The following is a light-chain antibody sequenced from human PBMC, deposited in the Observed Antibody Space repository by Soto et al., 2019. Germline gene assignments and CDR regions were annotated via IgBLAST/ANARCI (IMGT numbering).Light chain of an antibody. CDR2: ATS. Sequence: ETVLTQSPGTLSLSPGERATLSCRASQTVTKSYLAWYQQKPGQAPRLLIFATSSRATGVPDRFSGSGSGTDFTLTISSLEPEDFAVYFCQQSGSAPWTFGHGTKVEIK. CDR1: QTVTKSY. CDR3: QQSGSAPWT. J-gene: IGKJ1*01. V-gene: IGKV3-20*01.